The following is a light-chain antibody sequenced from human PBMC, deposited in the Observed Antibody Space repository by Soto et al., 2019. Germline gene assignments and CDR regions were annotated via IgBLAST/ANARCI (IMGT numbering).Light chain of an antibody. Sequence: QSVLTQPASVSGSPGQSITISCTGTSNDVGGYNYVSWYQQHPGKAPKLLIYDVTTRPSGVSSRFSGSKSGNTASLTISGLQTEDEAEYYCTSYTSVSTVVFGGGTQRPSS. J-gene: IGLJ7*01. V-gene: IGLV2-14*01. CDR1: SNDVGGYNY. CDR3: TSYTSVSTVV. CDR2: DVT.